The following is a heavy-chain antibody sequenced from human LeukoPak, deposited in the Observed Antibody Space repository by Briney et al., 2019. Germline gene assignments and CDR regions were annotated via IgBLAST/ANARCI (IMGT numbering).Heavy chain of an antibody. Sequence: GGSLRLSCAASGFTFSSYAMSWVRQAPGKGLEWVSAISGSGGSTYYADSVKGRFTISRDNSKNTLYLQMNSLRAEDTAVYYCAKESTSGGYDYDYYYGMDVWGQGTTVTVSS. D-gene: IGHD5-12*01. CDR2: ISGSGGST. CDR1: GFTFSSYA. J-gene: IGHJ6*02. CDR3: AKESTSGGYDYDYYYGMDV. V-gene: IGHV3-23*01.